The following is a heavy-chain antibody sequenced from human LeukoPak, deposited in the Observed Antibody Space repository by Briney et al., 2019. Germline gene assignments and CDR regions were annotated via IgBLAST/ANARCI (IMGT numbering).Heavy chain of an antibody. V-gene: IGHV4-31*03. CDR3: ARDRDFWSGPPIGMDV. D-gene: IGHD3-3*01. CDR1: GGSISSGCYC. CDR2: IYYSGST. J-gene: IGHJ6*02. Sequence: PSQSLSLTCTVSGGSISSGCYCWSWIRQNPGKGLEWIGYIYYSGSTYYNPSLKSRVTISVDTSKNQFSLKLSSVTAADTAVYYCARDRDFWSGPPIGMDVWGQGTTVTVSS.